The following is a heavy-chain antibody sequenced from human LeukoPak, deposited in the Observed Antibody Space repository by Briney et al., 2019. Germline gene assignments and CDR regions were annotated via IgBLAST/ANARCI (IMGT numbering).Heavy chain of an antibody. J-gene: IGHJ4*02. CDR3: AKQLGYCSDGSCYLPY. Sequence: GGSLRLSCAASGFTFSSSAMSWVRQAPGKGLEWVSAISNNGGYTYYADSVQGRFTISRDNSKSTLCLQMNSLRAEDTAVYYCAKQLGYCSDGSCYLPYWGQGTLVTVSS. D-gene: IGHD2-15*01. CDR1: GFTFSSSA. CDR2: ISNNGGYT. V-gene: IGHV3-23*01.